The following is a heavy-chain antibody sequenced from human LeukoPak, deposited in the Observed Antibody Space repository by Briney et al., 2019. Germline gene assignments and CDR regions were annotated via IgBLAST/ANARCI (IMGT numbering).Heavy chain of an antibody. CDR1: GGSFSGYY. Sequence: SETLSLTCAVYGGSFSGYYWSWIRQPPGKGLEWIGEINHSGSTNHNPSLKSRVTILVDTSKNQISLNLSSVTAADTAVYYCAGAQVVLMVYARYCSGGSCYSRWFDPWGQGTLVTVSS. V-gene: IGHV4-34*01. J-gene: IGHJ5*02. CDR2: INHSGST. D-gene: IGHD2-15*01. CDR3: AGAQVVLMVYARYCSGGSCYSRWFDP.